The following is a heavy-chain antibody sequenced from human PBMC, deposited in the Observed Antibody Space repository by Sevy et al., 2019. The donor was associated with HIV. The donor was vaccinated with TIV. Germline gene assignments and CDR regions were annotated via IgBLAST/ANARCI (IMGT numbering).Heavy chain of an antibody. D-gene: IGHD3-22*01. V-gene: IGHV3-30-3*01. Sequence: GGSLRLSCAASGFTFSSYAMHWVRQAPGKGLEWVAVISYDGSNKYYADSVKGRFTISRDNSKNTLYLQMNSLRVEDTAVYYCARAPRYYYDSSGDSDYWGQGTLVTVSS. CDR2: ISYDGSNK. CDR1: GFTFSSYA. J-gene: IGHJ4*02. CDR3: ARAPRYYYDSSGDSDY.